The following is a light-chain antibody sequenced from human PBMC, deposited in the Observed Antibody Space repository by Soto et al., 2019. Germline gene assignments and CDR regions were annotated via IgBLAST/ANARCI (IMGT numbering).Light chain of an antibody. CDR2: EVS. V-gene: IGLV2-14*01. CDR1: SSDVGGYNY. J-gene: IGLJ2*01. Sequence: QSALTQPASVSGSPGQSITISCTGTSSDVGGYNYVSWYQQHPGKAPKLMIYEVSNRPSGVSNRFSGSKSGNTASLTISGLQSEDEAVYYCATSDDSLNGHVVFGGGTKLTVL. CDR3: ATSDDSLNGHVV.